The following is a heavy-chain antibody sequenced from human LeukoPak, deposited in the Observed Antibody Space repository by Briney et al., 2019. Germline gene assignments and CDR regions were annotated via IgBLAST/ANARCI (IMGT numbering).Heavy chain of an antibody. Sequence: SETLSLTCAVSGYFISSGYYWGWIRPPPGKGLEGIGRSYNSGGTYYKPSLKRRVTISVDTSKNPFSLKLTSVTAAHTAVYYCVRDLSRWGIQHWGQGTLVTVSS. V-gene: IGHV4-38-2*02. CDR2: SYNSGGT. D-gene: IGHD7-27*01. CDR3: VRDLSRWGIQH. J-gene: IGHJ1*01. CDR1: GYFISSGYY.